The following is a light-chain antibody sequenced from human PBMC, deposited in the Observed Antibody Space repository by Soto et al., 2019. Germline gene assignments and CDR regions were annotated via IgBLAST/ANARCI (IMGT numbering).Light chain of an antibody. Sequence: QSVLTQPASASGSPGQSITISCTGTSSDVGGYNYVSWYQQHPGKAPKLMIYDVSNRPSGVSNRFSGSKSGNTASLTISGLQAEDEADYYCSSYTTSRTSVFGTGTKVTVL. CDR2: DVS. V-gene: IGLV2-14*01. J-gene: IGLJ1*01. CDR3: SSYTTSRTSV. CDR1: SSDVGGYNY.